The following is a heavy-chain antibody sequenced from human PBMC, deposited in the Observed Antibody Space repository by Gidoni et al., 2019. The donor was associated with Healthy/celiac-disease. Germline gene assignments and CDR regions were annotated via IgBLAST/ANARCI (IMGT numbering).Heavy chain of an antibody. CDR1: GFTFSSYG. D-gene: IGHD3-10*01. V-gene: IGHV3-30*02. Sequence: QVQLVESGGGVVQPGGSLRLSCAASGFTFSSYGMHWVRQAPGKGLEWVAFIRYDGSNKYYADSVKGRFTISRDNSKNTLYLQMNSLRAEDTAVYYCAKDFGWGPYYYYMDVWGKGTTVTVSS. CDR3: AKDFGWGPYYYYMDV. CDR2: IRYDGSNK. J-gene: IGHJ6*03.